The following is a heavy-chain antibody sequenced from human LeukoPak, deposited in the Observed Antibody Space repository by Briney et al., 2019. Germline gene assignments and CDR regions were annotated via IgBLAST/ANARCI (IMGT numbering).Heavy chain of an antibody. CDR1: GISLYY. V-gene: IGHV4-59*08. CDR3: ATLRYSHGYET. J-gene: IGHJ4*02. Sequence: SETLSLTCTVSGISLYYWSWIRQPPEKGLEWIGYVYYDGRSNYNSSLRSRVGMSLDMSKNQFSLKMRSVTAADTAVYYCATLRYSHGYETWGQGTLVTVSS. D-gene: IGHD5-18*01. CDR2: VYYDGRS.